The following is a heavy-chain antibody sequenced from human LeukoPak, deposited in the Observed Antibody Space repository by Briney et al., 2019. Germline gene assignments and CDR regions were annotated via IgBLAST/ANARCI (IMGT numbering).Heavy chain of an antibody. J-gene: IGHJ4*02. CDR1: GFTFSSYA. CDR2: ISYDGSNK. D-gene: IGHD2-2*01. Sequence: PGGSLRLSCAASGFTFSSYAMHWVRQAPGKGLEWVAVISYDGSNKYYADSVKGRFTISRDNSKNTLYLQMNSLRAEDTAVYYCARALLLGSSISYIVVVPAALDYWGQGTLVTVSS. V-gene: IGHV3-30-3*01. CDR3: ARALLLGSSISYIVVVPAALDY.